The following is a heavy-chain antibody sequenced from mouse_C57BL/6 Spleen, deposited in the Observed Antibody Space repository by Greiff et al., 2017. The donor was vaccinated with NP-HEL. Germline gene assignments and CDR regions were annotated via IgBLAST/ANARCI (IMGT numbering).Heavy chain of an antibody. V-gene: IGHV1-53*01. J-gene: IGHJ2*01. Sequence: VQLQQSGTELVKPGASVKLSCKASGYTFTSYWMHWVKQRPGQGLEWIGNINPSNGGTNYNEKFKSKATLTVDKSSSTAYMQLSSLTSEDSAVYYCARSGGYLYYVDYWGQGTTLTVSS. CDR1: GYTFTSYW. CDR3: ARSGGYLYYVDY. CDR2: INPSNGGT. D-gene: IGHD1-2*01.